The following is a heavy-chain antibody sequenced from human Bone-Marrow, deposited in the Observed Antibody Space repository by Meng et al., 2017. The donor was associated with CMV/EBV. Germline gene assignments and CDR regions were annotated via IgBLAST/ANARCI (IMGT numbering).Heavy chain of an antibody. Sequence: GGSLRLSCAASGFTFSSYAMSWVRQAPGKGLEWVSVIYSGGSSTYYADSVKGRFTISRDNSKNTLYLQMNSLRAEDTAVYYCATLLGYCSSTSCESNFDPWGQGTLVTVSS. CDR3: ATLLGYCSSTSCESNFDP. J-gene: IGHJ5*01. CDR1: GFTFSSYA. D-gene: IGHD2-2*01. V-gene: IGHV3-23*03. CDR2: IYSGGSST.